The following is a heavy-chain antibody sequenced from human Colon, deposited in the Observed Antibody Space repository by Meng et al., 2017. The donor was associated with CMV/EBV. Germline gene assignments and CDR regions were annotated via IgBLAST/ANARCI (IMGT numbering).Heavy chain of an antibody. CDR1: GASLIGTNW. J-gene: IGHJ4*02. Sequence: QVQLQESGPGLVQPSGTLSLTCVVSGASLIGTNWWNWVRQPPGRGLEWIGEIFHDGTTNYNPSLKSRVTISIDKSKNQFSLKVTSVTAADTAVYFCGDPPAGYWGQGALVTVSS. V-gene: IGHV4-4*02. CDR2: IFHDGTT. CDR3: GDPPAGY.